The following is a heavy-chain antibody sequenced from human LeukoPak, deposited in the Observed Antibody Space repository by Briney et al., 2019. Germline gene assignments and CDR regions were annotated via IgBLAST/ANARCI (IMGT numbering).Heavy chain of an antibody. CDR3: ARDHELYCSGGSCSRMDV. J-gene: IGHJ6*03. CDR2: ISSSSSYI. CDR1: EFTFSSYT. V-gene: IGHV3-21*01. Sequence: GGSLRLSCAVSEFTFSSYTMDWVRQAPGKGLEWVSSISSSSSYIYYADSVKGRFTISRDNAKNSLYLQMNSLRAEDTAVYYCARDHELYCSGGSCSRMDVWGKGTTVTISS. D-gene: IGHD2-15*01.